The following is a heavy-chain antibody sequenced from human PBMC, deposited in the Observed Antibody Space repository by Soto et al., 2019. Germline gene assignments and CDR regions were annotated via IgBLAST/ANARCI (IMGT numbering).Heavy chain of an antibody. V-gene: IGHV3-33*01. Sequence: GGSLRLSCAASGFTFSSYGMHWVRRAPGKGLEWVAVIWYDGSNKYYADSVKGRFTISRDNSKNTLYLQMNSLRAEDTAVYYCARDLSENIVATVNGQAGIDYWGQGTLVTVSS. CDR2: IWYDGSNK. CDR1: GFTFSSYG. J-gene: IGHJ4*02. CDR3: ARDLSENIVATVNGQAGIDY. D-gene: IGHD5-12*01.